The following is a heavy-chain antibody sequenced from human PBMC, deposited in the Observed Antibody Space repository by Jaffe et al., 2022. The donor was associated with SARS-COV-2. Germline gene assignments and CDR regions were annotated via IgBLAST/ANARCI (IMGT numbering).Heavy chain of an antibody. CDR3: ARSLYYDILTGYGANRMVYGMDV. V-gene: IGHV3-21*01. CDR1: GFTFSSYS. J-gene: IGHJ6*02. D-gene: IGHD3-9*01. CDR2: ISSSSSYI. Sequence: EVQLVESGGGLVKPGGSLRLSCAASGFTFSSYSMNWVRQAPGKGLEWVSSISSSSSYIYYADSVKGRFTISRDNAKNSLYLQMNSLRAEDTAVYYCARSLYYDILTGYGANRMVYGMDVWGQGTTVTVSS.